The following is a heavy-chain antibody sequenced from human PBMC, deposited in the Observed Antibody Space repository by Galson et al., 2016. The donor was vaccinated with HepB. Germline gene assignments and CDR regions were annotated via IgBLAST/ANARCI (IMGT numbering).Heavy chain of an antibody. J-gene: IGHJ6*02. CDR3: ARGGPPPPYYYHYGMDV. CDR1: GFTFDDHG. CDR2: ITWNGGST. Sequence: LRLSCAASGFTFDDHGMSWVRQAPGKGLEWVSGITWNGGSTGYADSVKGRVTISRDNAKNFLYLQMNSLRVEDTALYYCARGGPPPPYYYHYGMDVWGQGTTVTVSS. V-gene: IGHV3-20*04. D-gene: IGHD3-10*01.